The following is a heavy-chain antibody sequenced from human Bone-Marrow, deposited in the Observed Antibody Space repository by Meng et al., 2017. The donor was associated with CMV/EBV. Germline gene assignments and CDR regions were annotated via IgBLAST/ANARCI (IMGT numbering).Heavy chain of an antibody. CDR3: ARSTRLGRLDD. J-gene: IGHJ4*01. V-gene: IGHV3-21*01. Sequence: GGSLRLSCVGSGFTFDTYTMNWVRLAPGKGLEWLSSLTGSSSNINYAESVRGRFTISRDNAKKSLYIQMNSLRAEDTAVYYCARSTRLGRLDDWGQGTQVTVSS. CDR2: LTGSSSNI. CDR1: GFTFDTYT. D-gene: IGHD6-6*01.